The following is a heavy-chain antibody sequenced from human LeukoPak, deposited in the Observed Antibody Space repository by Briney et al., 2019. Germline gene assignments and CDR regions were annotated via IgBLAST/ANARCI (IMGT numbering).Heavy chain of an antibody. D-gene: IGHD1-26*01. CDR1: GFSFSSYW. CDR3: ARVSVGAPAFDY. Sequence: GGXLXXSCSASGFSFSSYWMSWVRQAPGKGLEWVAHINEDGSEKYYVDSVKGRFFISRDNAAKSLSLQMNRLRDADTAVYYCARVSVGAPAFDYWGQGNLVTVSS. CDR2: INEDGSEK. J-gene: IGHJ4*02. V-gene: IGHV3-7*01.